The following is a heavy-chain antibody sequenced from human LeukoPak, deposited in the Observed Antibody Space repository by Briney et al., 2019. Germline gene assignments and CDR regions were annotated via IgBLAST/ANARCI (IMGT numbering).Heavy chain of an antibody. CDR1: GFTFISYA. J-gene: IGHJ5*02. CDR3: ARGRYNWKGEGQNWFDP. D-gene: IGHD1-20*01. V-gene: IGHV3-23*01. Sequence: PGGSLRLSCAASGFTFISYAMSWVRQAPGKGLEWVSSISGSGGRTSYADSVKGRFTISRDNAKNSLYLQMNSLRAEDTAVYYCARGRYNWKGEGQNWFDPGGQGTLVTVSS. CDR2: ISGSGGRT.